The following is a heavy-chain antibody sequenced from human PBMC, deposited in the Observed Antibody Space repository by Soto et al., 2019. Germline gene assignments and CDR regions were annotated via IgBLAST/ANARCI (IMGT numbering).Heavy chain of an antibody. CDR2: ISHDGRNK. V-gene: IGHV3-30*18. J-gene: IGHJ6*02. CDR3: AKDQIIDGEYGHRPEAAYYYSFDD. Sequence: PGGSMRLSCVASGFTFSSYGMHWVRQAPGKGLEWVAVISHDGRNKHYADSVTGRFSISRDNSRSTLFLQVDSLRDEDTAVFYCAKDQIIDGEYGHRPEAAYYYSFDDWGQGTTVTVSS. D-gene: IGHD4-17*01. CDR1: GFTFSSYG.